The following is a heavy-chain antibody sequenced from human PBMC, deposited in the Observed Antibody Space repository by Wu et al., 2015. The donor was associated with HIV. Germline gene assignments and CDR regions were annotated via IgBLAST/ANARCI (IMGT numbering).Heavy chain of an antibody. CDR1: GYSFTGDY. D-gene: IGHD3-22*01. V-gene: IGHV1-2*02. J-gene: IGHJ3*02. CDR3: ARLDFYESSGYPAGAFDI. Sequence: QEQLVQSGAEVKKPGASVKVSCKASGYSFTGDYMQWVRQAPGQGLEWMGWINPKSGDTKYAQKFQGRVTLSRDTSINTAYMEVSRLRSDDTAVYYCARLDFYESSGYPAGAFDIWGQGTMVTVSA. CDR2: INPKSGDT.